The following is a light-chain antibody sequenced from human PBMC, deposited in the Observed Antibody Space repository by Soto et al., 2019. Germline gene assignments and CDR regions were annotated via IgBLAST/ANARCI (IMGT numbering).Light chain of an antibody. V-gene: IGLV1-44*01. Sequence: QSVLTQPPSASGTPGQRVTISCSGSSSNIGSNTVNWYQQLPGTAPKLLIYSSFQRPSGVPDRFSGSTSGTSASLAISGLQSEDEADYYCAAWDDSLTGPSYVFGTGTKVNVL. J-gene: IGLJ1*01. CDR2: SSF. CDR3: AAWDDSLTGPSYV. CDR1: SSNIGSNT.